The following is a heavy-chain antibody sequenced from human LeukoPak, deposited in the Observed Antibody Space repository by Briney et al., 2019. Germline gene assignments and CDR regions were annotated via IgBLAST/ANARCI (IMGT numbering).Heavy chain of an antibody. CDR1: GYTFTSYA. CDR2: INVGKGNT. J-gene: IGHJ6*02. D-gene: IGHD2-15*01. V-gene: IGHV1-3*01. Sequence: ASVKVSCKASGYTFTSYAMHWVRQAPGQGLECMGWINVGKGNTKYSQKFQGRVTITRDTSASTAYMELGSLRSEDTAVYYCARGGYCSGGSCYSDYYGMDVWGQGTTVTVSS. CDR3: ARGGYCSGGSCYSDYYGMDV.